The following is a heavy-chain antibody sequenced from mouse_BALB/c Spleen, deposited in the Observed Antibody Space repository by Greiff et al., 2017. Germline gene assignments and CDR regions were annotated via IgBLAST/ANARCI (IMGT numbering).Heavy chain of an antibody. Sequence: QVQLKQPGAELVRPGASVKLSCQASGYTFTSYWINWVKQRPGQGLEWIGNIYPSDSYTNYNQKFKDKATLTVDKSSSTAYMQLSSPTSEDSAVYYCTRYYAMDYWGQGTSVTVSS. CDR2: IYPSDSYT. V-gene: IGHV1-69*02. J-gene: IGHJ4*01. CDR3: TRYYAMDY. CDR1: GYTFTSYW.